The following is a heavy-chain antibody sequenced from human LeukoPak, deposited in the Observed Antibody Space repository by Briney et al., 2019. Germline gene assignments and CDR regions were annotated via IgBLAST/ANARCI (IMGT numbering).Heavy chain of an antibody. D-gene: IGHD3-22*01. Sequence: PSETLSLTCTVSGGSISSSSYCWGWIRQPPGKGLEWIGSIYYSGSTYYNPSLKSRVTISVDTSKNQFSLKLSSVTAADTAVYYCVRHGDSSGYYLQEVYYFDYWGQGTLVTVSS. V-gene: IGHV4-39*01. J-gene: IGHJ4*02. CDR2: IYYSGST. CDR3: VRHGDSSGYYLQEVYYFDY. CDR1: GGSISSSSYC.